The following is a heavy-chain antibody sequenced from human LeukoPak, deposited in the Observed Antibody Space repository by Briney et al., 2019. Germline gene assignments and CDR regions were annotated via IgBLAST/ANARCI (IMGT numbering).Heavy chain of an antibody. V-gene: IGHV3-33*01. Sequence: QPGRSLRLSCAASGFTFSSYGMHWVSQDPGKGMEWVAVIWYDGSNKYYADSVKGRFTISRDNSKNALYLQMNSLRADDTAVYYCARGVQYSSGFLFDYWGQGTLVTVSS. CDR1: GFTFSSYG. D-gene: IGHD6-19*01. CDR2: IWYDGSNK. J-gene: IGHJ4*02. CDR3: ARGVQYSSGFLFDY.